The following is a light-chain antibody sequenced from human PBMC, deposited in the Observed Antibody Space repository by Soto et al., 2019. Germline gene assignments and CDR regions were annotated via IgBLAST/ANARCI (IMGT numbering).Light chain of an antibody. J-gene: IGLJ1*01. CDR2: LNSDGSH. CDR3: QTWGTGIGGYV. Sequence: QSVLTQSPSASASLGASVKLTCTLSSGHSSYAIAWHQQQPEKGPRYLMKLNSDGSHSKGDGIPDRFSGSSSGAERYLTISSLQYEDEADYYCQTWGTGIGGYVFGTGTKLTVL. V-gene: IGLV4-69*01. CDR1: SGHSSYA.